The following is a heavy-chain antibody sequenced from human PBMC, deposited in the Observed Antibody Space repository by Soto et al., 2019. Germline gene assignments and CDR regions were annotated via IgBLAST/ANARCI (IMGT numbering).Heavy chain of an antibody. D-gene: IGHD5-18*01. V-gene: IGHV1-69*13. CDR3: ARPTGLQLWPRPYYYYYGMDV. CDR2: IIPIFGTA. CDR1: GGTFSSYA. J-gene: IGHJ6*02. Sequence: ASVKVSCKASGGTFSSYAISWVRQAPGQGLEWMGGIIPIFGTANYAQKFQGRVTITADESTSTAYMELSSLRSEDTAVYYCARPTGLQLWPRPYYYYYGMDVWGQGTTVTVSS.